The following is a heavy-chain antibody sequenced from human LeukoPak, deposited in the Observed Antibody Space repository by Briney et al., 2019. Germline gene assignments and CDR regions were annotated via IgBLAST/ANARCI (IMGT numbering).Heavy chain of an antibody. J-gene: IGHJ4*02. Sequence: GGSLRLSCAASGFTFSSYAMHWVRQAPGKGLEWVAVISYDGSNKYYADSVKGRFTISRDNSKNTLYLQMNSLRAEDTAVYYCAKGRGWLQFFDYWGQGTLVTVSS. V-gene: IGHV3-30*04. CDR3: AKGRGWLQFFDY. CDR1: GFTFSSYA. D-gene: IGHD5-24*01. CDR2: ISYDGSNK.